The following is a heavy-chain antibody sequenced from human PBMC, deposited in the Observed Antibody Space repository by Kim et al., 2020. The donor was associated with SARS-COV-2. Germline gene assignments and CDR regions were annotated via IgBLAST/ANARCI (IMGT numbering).Heavy chain of an antibody. J-gene: IGHJ4*02. Sequence: GGSLRLSCAASGFTFGDYAMHWVRQAPGKGLEWVSGISWNSGSIGYADSVKGRFTISRDNAKNSLYLQMNSQSAEDTALYYCAKDYQKTIFGVVIWYYFDYWGQDTLVTVSS. D-gene: IGHD3-3*01. V-gene: IGHV3-9*01. CDR2: ISWNSGSI. CDR3: AKDYQKTIFGVVIWYYFDY. CDR1: GFTFGDYA.